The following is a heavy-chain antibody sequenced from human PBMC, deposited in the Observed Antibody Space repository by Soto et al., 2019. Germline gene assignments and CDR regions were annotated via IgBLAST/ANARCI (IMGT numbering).Heavy chain of an antibody. Sequence: EVQLVESGGVSVQPGGSLRLSCTASGFTLSNYWMHWVRQAPGKGLVWVSRINTDGSTTTYADSVKGRFTISRDNAKNTLYLQMNSLRDEYTAVYYCVRIRRGYGYTFGYWGQGTLVTVSS. CDR1: GFTLSNYW. V-gene: IGHV3-74*01. CDR3: VRIRRGYGYTFGY. D-gene: IGHD5-12*01. CDR2: INTDGSTT. J-gene: IGHJ4*02.